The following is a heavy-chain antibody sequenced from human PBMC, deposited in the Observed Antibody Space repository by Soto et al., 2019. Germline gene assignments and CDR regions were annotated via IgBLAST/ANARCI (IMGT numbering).Heavy chain of an antibody. CDR2: IYYNGRT. Sequence: SETLSLSCTVSDDSIGSSIYYWGWIRQPPGKGLEWIGNIYYNGRTNYNPSLKSRVTISVEKSKNQFSLKLSSVTAADTAVYYCAHQKYYDYVWGSYEYSYYFDYWGPGTLVTVS. J-gene: IGHJ4*02. CDR3: AHQKYYDYVWGSYEYSYYFDY. V-gene: IGHV4-39*01. CDR1: DDSIGSSIYY. D-gene: IGHD3-16*01.